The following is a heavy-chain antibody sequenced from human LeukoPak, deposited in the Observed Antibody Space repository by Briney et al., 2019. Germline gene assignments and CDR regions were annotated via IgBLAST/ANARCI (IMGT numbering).Heavy chain of an antibody. J-gene: IGHJ6*02. CDR2: IVVGSGNT. Sequence: SVKVSCKASGFTFTSSAMQWVRQARGQRLEWIGWIVVGSGNTNYAQKFQERATITRDMSTSTAYMELSSLRSEDTAVYYCAATLSSSWYLGYYYGMDVWGQGTTVTVSS. D-gene: IGHD6-13*01. CDR3: AATLSSSWYLGYYYGMDV. CDR1: GFTFTSSA. V-gene: IGHV1-58*02.